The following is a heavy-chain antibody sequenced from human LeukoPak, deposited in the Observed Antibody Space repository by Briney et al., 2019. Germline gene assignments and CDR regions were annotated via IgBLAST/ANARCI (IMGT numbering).Heavy chain of an antibody. CDR2: IKQDGSEK. D-gene: IGHD3-22*01. CDR3: ARRVLYYDSSGYGTYYYYMDV. CDR1: GFTFSSFA. J-gene: IGHJ6*03. V-gene: IGHV3-7*01. Sequence: PGGSLRLSCAASGFTFSSFAMSWVRQAPGKGLEWVANIKQDGSEKYYVDSVKGRFTISRDNAKNSLYLQMNSLRAEDTAVYYCARRVLYYDSSGYGTYYYYMDVWGKGTTVTVSS.